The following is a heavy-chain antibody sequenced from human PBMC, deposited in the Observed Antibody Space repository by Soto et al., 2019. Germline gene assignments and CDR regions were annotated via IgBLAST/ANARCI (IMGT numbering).Heavy chain of an antibody. Sequence: QVQLQESGPGLVKPSQTLSLTCTVSGGSISSGGYYWSWIRQHPGKGLEWIGYIYYSGSTYYNPSLKSRVTISVDTSKNQFALKLSAVTAAGTAVYYCARDAAGPSSCYFDYWGQGTLVTVSS. D-gene: IGHD6-13*01. V-gene: IGHV4-31*03. CDR1: GGSISSGGYY. J-gene: IGHJ4*02. CDR2: IYYSGST. CDR3: ARDAAGPSSCYFDY.